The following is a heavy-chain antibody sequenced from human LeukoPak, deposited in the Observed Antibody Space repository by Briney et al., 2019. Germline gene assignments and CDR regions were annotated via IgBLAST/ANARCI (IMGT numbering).Heavy chain of an antibody. Sequence: GGSLRLSCAASGSTFSNAWMSWVRQAPGKGLEWVGRIKSKTDGGTTDYAAPVKGRFTISRDDSKNTLYLQMNSLKTEDTAVYYCTTDFGDPVYFDYWGQGTLVTVSS. CDR1: GSTFSNAW. J-gene: IGHJ4*02. CDR3: TTDFGDPVYFDY. V-gene: IGHV3-15*01. CDR2: IKSKTDGGTT. D-gene: IGHD3-10*01.